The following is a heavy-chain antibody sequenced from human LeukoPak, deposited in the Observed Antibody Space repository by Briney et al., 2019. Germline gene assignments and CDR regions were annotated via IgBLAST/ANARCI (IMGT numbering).Heavy chain of an antibody. D-gene: IGHD2-21*01. CDR1: GFTFSSCA. V-gene: IGHV3-23*01. CDR3: AKEGDSFNWFDP. CDR2: ISGSGDNT. Sequence: PGGSLRLSCAASGFTFSSCAMNWVRQAPGKGLEWVSTISGSGDNTYYADSVKGRFTISRDNSKNTLYLQMNSLRAEDTAVYYCAKEGDSFNWFDPWGQGTLVTVSS. J-gene: IGHJ5*02.